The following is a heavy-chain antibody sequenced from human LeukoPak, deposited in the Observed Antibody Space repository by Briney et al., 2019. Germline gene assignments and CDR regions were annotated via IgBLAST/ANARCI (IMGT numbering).Heavy chain of an antibody. CDR1: GGSISSYY. Sequence: SETLSLTCTVSGGSISSYYWSWIRQPPGKGLEWIGYIYYSGSTNYTPSLKSRVTISVDTSKNQFSLKLSSVTAADTAVYYCARHPKYSSSWYSFDYWGQGTLVTVSS. V-gene: IGHV4-59*08. CDR3: ARHPKYSSSWYSFDY. D-gene: IGHD6-13*01. CDR2: IYYSGST. J-gene: IGHJ4*02.